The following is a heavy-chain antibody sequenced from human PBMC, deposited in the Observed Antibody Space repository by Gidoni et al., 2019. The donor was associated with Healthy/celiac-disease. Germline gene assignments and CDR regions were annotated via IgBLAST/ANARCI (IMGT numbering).Heavy chain of an antibody. CDR2: ISYDGSNK. CDR1: GLPFSSYA. Sequence: QVQLVGSGGGVVQPGRSLRLSGAAYGLPFSSYAMHWVRQAPGEGLEWVAVISYDGSNKYYAASVKGRFTISRDNSKNTLYLQMNSLRAEDTAVYYCARARMVRGAYYYYGMDVWGQGTTVTVSS. J-gene: IGHJ6*02. CDR3: ARARMVRGAYYYYGMDV. V-gene: IGHV3-30-3*01. D-gene: IGHD3-10*01.